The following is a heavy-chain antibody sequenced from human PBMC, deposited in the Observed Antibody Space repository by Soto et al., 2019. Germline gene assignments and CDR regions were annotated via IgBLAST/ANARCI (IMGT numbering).Heavy chain of an antibody. CDR1: GITFSSYS. CDR2: ISSSSSTI. J-gene: IGHJ4*02. Sequence: EVQLVESGGGLVQPGGCLRISCAASGITFSSYSMNWVRQAPGKGLEWVSYISSSSSTIYYADSVKGRFTISRDNAKNSLYLQMNSLRAEDTAVYYCARGAYYYDSSGLSYWGQGTLVTVSS. D-gene: IGHD3-22*01. V-gene: IGHV3-48*01. CDR3: ARGAYYYDSSGLSY.